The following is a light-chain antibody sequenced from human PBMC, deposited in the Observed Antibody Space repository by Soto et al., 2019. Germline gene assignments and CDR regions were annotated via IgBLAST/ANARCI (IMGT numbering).Light chain of an antibody. V-gene: IGLV2-8*01. Sequence: QSALTQPPSASGSPGQSVTISCTGTSSDVGAYNYVTWYQQHPGKAPKLMISEVNKRPSGVPDRFSGSKSGNTASLTVSGLQPEDEAYYYCSSYGGPNNSNYVFGTGTKLTV. CDR1: SSDVGAYNY. J-gene: IGLJ1*01. CDR2: EVN. CDR3: SSYGGPNNSNYV.